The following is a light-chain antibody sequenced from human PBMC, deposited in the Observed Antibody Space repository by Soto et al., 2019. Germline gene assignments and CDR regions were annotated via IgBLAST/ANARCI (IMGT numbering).Light chain of an antibody. V-gene: IGKV3-11*01. CDR2: DAY. Sequence: VFVSQSPAALSLSGVDTSTTSCTPSQSVDRYVAWYQQKVGQAPRLLIYDAYTRATGVGARFTGSGSATDFSLTITSLGPEDFAVYYCQQRGKWPSTFGPGTKVDIK. CDR1: QSVDRY. CDR3: QQRGKWPST. J-gene: IGKJ2*02.